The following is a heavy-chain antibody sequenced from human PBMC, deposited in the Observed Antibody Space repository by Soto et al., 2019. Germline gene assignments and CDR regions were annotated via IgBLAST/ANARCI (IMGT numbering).Heavy chain of an antibody. CDR1: GFTFSSYA. Sequence: GGSLRLSCAASGFTFSSYAMHWVRQAPGKGLEWVAVISYDGSNKYYADSVKGRFTISRDNSKNTLYLQMSSLRAEDTAVHYCARDLSLYYDFWSGNPGHYYYGMDVWGQGTTVTVSS. CDR2: ISYDGSNK. V-gene: IGHV3-30-3*01. J-gene: IGHJ6*02. CDR3: ARDLSLYYDFWSGNPGHYYYGMDV. D-gene: IGHD3-3*01.